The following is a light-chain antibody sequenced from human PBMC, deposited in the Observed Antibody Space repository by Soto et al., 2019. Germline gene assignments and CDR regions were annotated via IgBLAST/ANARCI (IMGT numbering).Light chain of an antibody. CDR3: SSYTSSSPPGV. J-gene: IGLJ2*01. CDR2: DVS. V-gene: IGLV2-14*01. Sequence: QSALTQPASVSGSPGQSITISCTGTSSDVGGYNYVSWYQQHPGKAPKLMIYDVSNRPSGVSNRFSGSKSGNTASLTISGLLAEDEADYYCSSYTSSSPPGVFGGGTKLTVL. CDR1: SSDVGGYNY.